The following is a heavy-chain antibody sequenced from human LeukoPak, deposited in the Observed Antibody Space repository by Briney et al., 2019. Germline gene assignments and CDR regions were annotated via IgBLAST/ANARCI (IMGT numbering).Heavy chain of an antibody. CDR3: ARDPRSSWYDY. J-gene: IGHJ4*02. CDR1: GGSISSSSYY. Sequence: ASETLSLTCTVSGGSISSSSYYWGWIRQPPGKGLEWIGSIYYSGSTYYNPSLKSRVTMSVDTSKNQFSLKLSSVTAADAAVYYCARDPRSSWYDYWGQGTLVTVSS. V-gene: IGHV4-39*07. CDR2: IYYSGST. D-gene: IGHD6-13*01.